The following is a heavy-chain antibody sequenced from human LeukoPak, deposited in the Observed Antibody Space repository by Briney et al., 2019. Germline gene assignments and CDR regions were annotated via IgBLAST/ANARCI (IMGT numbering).Heavy chain of an antibody. J-gene: IGHJ3*01. D-gene: IGHD3-22*01. V-gene: IGHV4-61*02. CDR3: ARHMVYYYDSSGHGFDV. CDR2: IYTSGST. Sequence: TLSLTCTASGGSISSGRYYWSWIRQPAGKGLEWIGRIYTSGSTNYNPSLKSRVTISVDTSKNQFSLKLGSVTAADTAVYYCARHMVYYYDSSGHGFDVWGQGTMVTVSS. CDR1: GGSISSGRYY.